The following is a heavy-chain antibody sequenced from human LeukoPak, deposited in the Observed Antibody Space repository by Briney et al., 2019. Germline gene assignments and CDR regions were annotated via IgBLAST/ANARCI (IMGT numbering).Heavy chain of an antibody. J-gene: IGHJ6*02. D-gene: IGHD7-27*01. CDR1: GYTLTELS. Sequence: GASVKLSRKFSGYTLTELSMQWVRQAPGKGLEWMGGFDPEDGETIYAQKFQGRVTMTADTSTDTAYMELSSLRSEDTAVYYCATVSELGGYYYGMDVWGQGTTVTVSS. CDR2: FDPEDGET. CDR3: ATVSELGGYYYGMDV. V-gene: IGHV1-24*01.